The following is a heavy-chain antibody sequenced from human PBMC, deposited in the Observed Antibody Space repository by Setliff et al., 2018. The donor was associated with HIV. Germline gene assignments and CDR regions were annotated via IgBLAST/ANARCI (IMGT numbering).Heavy chain of an antibody. V-gene: IGHV4-61*02. CDR2: IYTSGST. J-gene: IGHJ3*02. D-gene: IGHD1-26*01. CDR3: ARAPSGSWGDLLAAFDI. Sequence: SETLSLTCTVSGGSISSGSYYWSWIRQPAGKGLEWIGRIYTSGSTNYNPSLKSRVTISVDTSKNQFSLKLSSVTAADTAVYYCARAPSGSWGDLLAAFDIWGQGTMVTVSS. CDR1: GGSISSGSYY.